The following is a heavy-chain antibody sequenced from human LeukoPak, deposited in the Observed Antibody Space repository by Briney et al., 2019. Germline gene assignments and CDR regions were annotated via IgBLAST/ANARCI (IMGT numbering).Heavy chain of an antibody. Sequence: GGSLRLSCAAPGFTFSSYAMSWARQAPGKGLEWVSVIYSGGSTYYADSVKGRFTISRDNSKNTLYLQMNSLRAEDTAVYYCARGAKSLYFDYWGQGTLVTVSS. CDR2: IYSGGST. V-gene: IGHV3-53*01. CDR1: GFTFSSYA. CDR3: ARGAKSLYFDY. J-gene: IGHJ4*02.